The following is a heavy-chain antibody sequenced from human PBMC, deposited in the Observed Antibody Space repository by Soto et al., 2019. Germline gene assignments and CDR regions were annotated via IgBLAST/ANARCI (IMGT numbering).Heavy chain of an antibody. CDR1: GYTFTSYG. D-gene: IGHD2-15*01. CDR3: ASTIGYCSGGSCYSGDY. V-gene: IGHV1-18*01. J-gene: IGHJ4*02. Sequence: ASVKVSCKASGYTFTSYGISWVRQAPGQGLEWMGWISAYNGNTNYAQKLQGRVTMTTDTSTSTAYMELRSLRSDDTAVYYCASTIGYCSGGSCYSGDYWGQGTLVNVSS. CDR2: ISAYNGNT.